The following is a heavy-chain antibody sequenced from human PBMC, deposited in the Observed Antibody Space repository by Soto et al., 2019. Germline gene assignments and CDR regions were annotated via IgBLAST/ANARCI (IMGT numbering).Heavy chain of an antibody. D-gene: IGHD3-22*01. V-gene: IGHV1-69*13. Sequence: SVKVSCKASGGTSNSYDINWVRQAPGQGLEWMGGIIPIVETPKYAQKFQGRVTITADESTNTVYMELSSLRSEDTAMYYCARLSRPNYYDTSGFFKDNWFDPWGQGTLVTVSS. CDR2: IIPIVETP. CDR3: ARLSRPNYYDTSGFFKDNWFDP. J-gene: IGHJ5*02. CDR1: GGTSNSYD.